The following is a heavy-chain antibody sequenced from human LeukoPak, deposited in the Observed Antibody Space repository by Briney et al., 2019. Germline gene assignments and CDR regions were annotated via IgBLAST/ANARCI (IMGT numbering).Heavy chain of an antibody. J-gene: IGHJ6*03. Sequence: SETLSLTCAVYGGSFSGYYWSWIRQPPGRGWSGIGEINIMGSTTYNPSLRSRVTISVDTSKNQFSLKLSSVTAADTAVYYCARIAAGAAGRGYCSSTSCYTRSSYYYMDVWGKGTTVTVSS. CDR2: INIMGST. V-gene: IGHV4-34*01. D-gene: IGHD2-2*02. CDR1: GGSFSGYY. CDR3: ARIAAGAAGRGYCSSTSCYTRSSYYYMDV.